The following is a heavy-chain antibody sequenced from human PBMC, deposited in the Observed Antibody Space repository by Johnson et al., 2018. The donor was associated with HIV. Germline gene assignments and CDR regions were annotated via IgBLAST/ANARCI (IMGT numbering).Heavy chain of an antibody. D-gene: IGHD3-22*01. CDR3: ARDAKYYYDSSGYYYEHDAFDI. V-gene: IGHV3-7*05. Sequence: VQLVESGGGLVQPGGSLRLSCAASGFTFSSYWMSWVRQAPGKGLEWVANIKQDGSEKYYVDSVKGRFTISRDNARNSLYLQMNSLRAEDTAVYHCARDAKYYYDSSGYYYEHDAFDIWGQGTMVTVSS. J-gene: IGHJ3*02. CDR2: IKQDGSEK. CDR1: GFTFSSYW.